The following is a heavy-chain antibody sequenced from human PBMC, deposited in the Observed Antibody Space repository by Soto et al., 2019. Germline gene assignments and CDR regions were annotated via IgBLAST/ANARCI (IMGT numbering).Heavy chain of an antibody. CDR3: AMVGRLDAFDI. CDR1: GYTFTSYA. D-gene: IGHD6-25*01. V-gene: IGHV1-3*01. CDR2: INAGNGNT. J-gene: IGHJ3*02. Sequence: QVQLVQSGAEVKKPGASVKVSCKASGYTFTSYAMHWVRQAPGQRLEWMGWINAGNGNTKYSQKFQGRVTITRDTSASAAYMELSSLRSEDTAVYYGAMVGRLDAFDIWGQGTMVTVSS.